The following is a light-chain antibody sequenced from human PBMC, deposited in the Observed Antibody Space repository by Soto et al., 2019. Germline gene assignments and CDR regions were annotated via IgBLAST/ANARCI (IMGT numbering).Light chain of an antibody. V-gene: IGLV2-8*01. CDR3: SSYAGSNNYV. Sequence: QSVLTQPPSASGSPGQSVTISCTGTSSDVGGYNYVSWYQQHPGKAPKLMIYEVSKRSSGVPDRFSGSKSGNTASLTVSGLQAEDEADYYCSSYAGSNNYVFGTGTKSPS. J-gene: IGLJ1*01. CDR2: EVS. CDR1: SSDVGGYNY.